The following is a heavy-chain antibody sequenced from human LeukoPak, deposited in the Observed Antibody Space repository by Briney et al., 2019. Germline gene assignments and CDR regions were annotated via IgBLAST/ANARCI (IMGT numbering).Heavy chain of an antibody. D-gene: IGHD3-10*01. CDR3: ARDLERATYYYGSGSYSYLFDY. V-gene: IGHV3-48*04. CDR2: ISSSGSTI. Sequence: GGSLRLSCAASGFTFSSYSMNWVRQAPGKGLEWVSYISSSGSTIYYADSVKGRFTISRDNAKNSLYLQMNSLRAEDTAVYYCARDLERATYYYGSGSYSYLFDYWGQGALVTVSS. J-gene: IGHJ4*02. CDR1: GFTFSSYS.